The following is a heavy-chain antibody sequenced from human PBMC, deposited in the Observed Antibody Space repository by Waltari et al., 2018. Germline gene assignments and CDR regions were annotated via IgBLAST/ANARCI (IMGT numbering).Heavy chain of an antibody. Sequence: QVQLVQSGAEVRTPGASVKVSCKAPGYIFTGIYINWVRQAPGQGFEWMGWINPHSGDTNYAQKFRGRITMTRDTAITTAYIELSSLTSDDTAVYYCARGSSRVDFWGQGTLVTVSS. CDR3: ARGSSRVDF. D-gene: IGHD2-2*01. J-gene: IGHJ4*02. CDR2: INPHSGDT. V-gene: IGHV1-2*02. CDR1: GYIFTGIY.